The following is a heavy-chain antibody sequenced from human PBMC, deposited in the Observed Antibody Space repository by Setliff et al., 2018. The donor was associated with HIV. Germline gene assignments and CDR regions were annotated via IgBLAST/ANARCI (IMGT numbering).Heavy chain of an antibody. CDR1: GYSISSNNW. J-gene: IGHJ5*02. V-gene: IGHV4-28*03. Sequence: PSETLSLTCVVSGYSISSNNWWGWIRQPPGKGLEYIGYIYYTGSTYNNPSLKSRVTMSVDTSKNQFSLDLTSVTAADTGKYYCARARTIGVSAVFFDPWDQGIPVTVPQ. CDR2: IYYTGST. D-gene: IGHD3-3*01. CDR3: ARARTIGVSAVFFDP.